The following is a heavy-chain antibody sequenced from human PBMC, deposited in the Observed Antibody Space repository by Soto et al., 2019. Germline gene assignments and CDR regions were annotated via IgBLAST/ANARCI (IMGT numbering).Heavy chain of an antibody. D-gene: IGHD3-22*01. J-gene: IGHJ4*02. CDR1: GFTFSDYY. CDR3: ARDRYYYDSSGYTLDY. CDR2: ISSSGSTI. V-gene: IGHV3-11*01. Sequence: GGSLRLSCAASGFTFSDYYMSWIRQAPGGGLEWVSYISSSGSTIYYADSVKGRFTISRDNAKNSLYLQMNSLRAEDTAVYYCARDRYYYDSSGYTLDYWGQGTLVTVSS.